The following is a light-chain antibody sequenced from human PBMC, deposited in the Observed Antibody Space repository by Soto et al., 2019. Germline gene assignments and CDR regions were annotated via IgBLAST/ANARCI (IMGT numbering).Light chain of an antibody. Sequence: EIVMTQSPSTLSASAGERATLSCRASQSVSSNLAWYQQKPGQAPMLLIYGATTRATGIPARFSGSGSGTEFTLTISSLPYEDFAVYYCQQYNNWITFGQGTRLEIK. CDR2: GAT. CDR1: QSVSSN. V-gene: IGKV3-15*01. CDR3: QQYNNWIT. J-gene: IGKJ5*01.